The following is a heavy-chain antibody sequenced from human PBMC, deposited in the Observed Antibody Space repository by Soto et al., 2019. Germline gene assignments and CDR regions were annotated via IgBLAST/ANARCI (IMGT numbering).Heavy chain of an antibody. D-gene: IGHD3-3*01. J-gene: IGHJ6*02. CDR3: ARGRIFGVVNPYYYYGMDV. Sequence: PGGSLRLSCAASGFTFSSYSMNWVRQAPGKGLEWVSSISSSSSYIYYADSVKGRFTISRDNAKNSLYLQMNSLRAEDTAVYYCARGRIFGVVNPYYYYGMDVWGQGTTVTVSS. CDR2: ISSSSSYI. CDR1: GFTFSSYS. V-gene: IGHV3-21*01.